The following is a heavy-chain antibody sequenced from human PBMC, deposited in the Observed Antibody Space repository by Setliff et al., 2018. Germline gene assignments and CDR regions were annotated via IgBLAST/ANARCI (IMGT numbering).Heavy chain of an antibody. CDR2: MYNSGNT. J-gene: IGHJ6*03. CDR1: GGSISRHY. CDR3: ARALLWFGEGMDV. V-gene: IGHV4-59*11. Sequence: SETLSLTCTVSGGSISRHYWSWIRQPPGKGLEWVGYMYNSGNTNYNPSLRRRVAISVDKSKNQFSLKLSSVTAADTAVYYCARALLWFGEGMDVWGKGTTVTVSS. D-gene: IGHD3-10*01.